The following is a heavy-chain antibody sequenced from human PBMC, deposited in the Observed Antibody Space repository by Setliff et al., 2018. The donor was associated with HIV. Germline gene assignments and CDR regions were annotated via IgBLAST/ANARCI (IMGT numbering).Heavy chain of an antibody. D-gene: IGHD6-19*01. CDR3: ARQFRYPNRAVAGVDY. V-gene: IGHV4-34*12. Sequence: SETLSLTCAVYGGSFSGYYWSWIRQPPGKGLELIGNLFYNGNTYYNPSLKSRVTISVDTSKNQFSLKLSSVTAADTAIYFCARQFRYPNRAVAGVDYWGQGTLVTVSS. CDR2: LFYNGNT. J-gene: IGHJ4*02. CDR1: GGSFSGYY.